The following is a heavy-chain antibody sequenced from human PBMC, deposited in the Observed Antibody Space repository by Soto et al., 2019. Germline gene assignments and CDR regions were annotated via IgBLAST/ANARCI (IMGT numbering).Heavy chain of an antibody. CDR1: GYTFTDYA. CDR2: MNAGVGNT. J-gene: IGHJ4*02. V-gene: IGHV1-3*01. CDR3: ARDTGYTFGSLNY. D-gene: IGHD5-18*01. Sequence: HVELVQSGADVKKPGASVTISCKASGYTFTDYALHWVRQAPGQRLEWMGWMNAGVGNTLYSQKFQGRITITRDTSASTAYMELNSLKSEDTSIYYCARDTGYTFGSLNYWGPGTLVTVSS.